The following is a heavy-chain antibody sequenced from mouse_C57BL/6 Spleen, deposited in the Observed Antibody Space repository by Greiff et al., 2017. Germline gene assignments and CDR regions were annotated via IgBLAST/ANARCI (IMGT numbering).Heavy chain of an antibody. CDR3: ARSGGSGYGRHGWFAY. Sequence: VQLQQSGPELVKPGASVKIPCKASGYTFTDYNMDWVKQSHGKSLEWIGDINPNNGGTIYNQKFKGKATLTVDKSSSTAYMELRSLTSEDTAVYYCARSGGSGYGRHGWFAYWGQGTLVTVSA. CDR2: INPNNGGT. CDR1: GYTFTDYN. V-gene: IGHV1-18*01. D-gene: IGHD3-2*02. J-gene: IGHJ3*01.